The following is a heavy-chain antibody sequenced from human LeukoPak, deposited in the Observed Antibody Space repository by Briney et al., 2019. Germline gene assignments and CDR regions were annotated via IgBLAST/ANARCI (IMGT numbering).Heavy chain of an antibody. CDR3: ARDPRPALVYYYHDAFDI. D-gene: IGHD3-16*01. V-gene: IGHV1-2*02. CDR1: RYTFTDYY. CDR2: INPNSGGT. J-gene: IGHJ3*02. Sequence: ASVNVSFKASRYTFTDYYMHWLRQARGKGLDGMGWINPNSGGTNYARKFQGRLTMTRETSISTAYMELSRLRSDDTAVYYCARDPRPALVYYYHDAFDIWGQGTMVTVSS.